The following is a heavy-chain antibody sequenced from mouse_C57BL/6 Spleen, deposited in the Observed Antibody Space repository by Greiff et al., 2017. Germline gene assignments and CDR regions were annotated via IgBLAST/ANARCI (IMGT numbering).Heavy chain of an antibody. V-gene: IGHV1-82*01. CDR1: GYAFSSSW. CDR3: ARTAQATHFAY. Sequence: QVQLQQSGPELVKPGASVKISCKASGYAFSSSWMNWVKQRPGEGLEWIGRIYPGDGDTNYNGKFKGKATLTADKSSSTAYMQLSSLTSEDSAVYFCARTAQATHFAYWGKGTLVTVSA. D-gene: IGHD3-2*02. J-gene: IGHJ3*01. CDR2: IYPGDGDT.